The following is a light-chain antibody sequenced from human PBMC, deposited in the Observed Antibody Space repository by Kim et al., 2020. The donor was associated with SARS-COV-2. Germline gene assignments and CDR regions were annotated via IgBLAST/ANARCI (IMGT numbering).Light chain of an antibody. CDR2: GIS. Sequence: SLSPGERATLSCRASQSLSNNYISWYRQKPGQAPRLLIYGISIRAAGIPDRFSGSGSGTDFTLAISRLEPEDFAVYYCQEYDKGTFGGGTKVDIK. V-gene: IGKV3-20*01. CDR3: QEYDKGT. CDR1: QSLSNNY. J-gene: IGKJ4*01.